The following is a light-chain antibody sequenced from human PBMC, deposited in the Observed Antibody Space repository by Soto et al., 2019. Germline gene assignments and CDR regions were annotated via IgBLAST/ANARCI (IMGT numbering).Light chain of an antibody. V-gene: IGKV1-12*01. J-gene: IGKJ4*01. CDR2: AAT. CDR1: QGISNW. CDR3: QQANSLPLT. Sequence: DIQMTQSPSSVSASVGDRVTITCRATQGISNWLAWYQQKPGQAPKLLIYAATSLQDGVPLRFSGSGSGADFTLTISALHPEDFATYYCQQANSLPLTFGGGTKVEIK.